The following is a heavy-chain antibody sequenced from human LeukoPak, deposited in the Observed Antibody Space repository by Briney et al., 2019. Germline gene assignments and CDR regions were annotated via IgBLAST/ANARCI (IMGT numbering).Heavy chain of an antibody. V-gene: IGHV4-39*01. CDR2: IYYSGST. CDR1: GGSISSSSYY. D-gene: IGHD4-17*01. CDR3: AGQGSDYGDYVVDY. Sequence: SETLSLTCTVSGGSISSSSYYWGWIRQPPGKGLEWIGSIYYSGSTYYNPSLKSRVTISVDTSKNQFSLKLSSVTAADTAVYYCAGQGSDYGDYVVDYWGQGTLVTVSS. J-gene: IGHJ4*02.